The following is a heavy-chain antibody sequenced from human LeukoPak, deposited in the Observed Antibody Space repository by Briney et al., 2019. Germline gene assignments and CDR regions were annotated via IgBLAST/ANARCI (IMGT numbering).Heavy chain of an antibody. Sequence: GESLKISCKGSGYSFATYWIAWVRQTPGKGLEWMGIIYPDESNIRYSPSFQGQVTISADKSISTAYLQWSSLKASDTAIYYCARPPSRGYSSSFEYWGQGTLVTVSS. CDR3: ARPPSRGYSSSFEY. D-gene: IGHD2-2*03. J-gene: IGHJ4*02. V-gene: IGHV5-51*01. CDR2: IYPDESNI. CDR1: GYSFATYW.